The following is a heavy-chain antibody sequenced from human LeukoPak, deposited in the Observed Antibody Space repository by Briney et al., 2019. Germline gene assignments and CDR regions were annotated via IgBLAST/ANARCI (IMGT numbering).Heavy chain of an antibody. CDR1: GYTFTGFY. V-gene: IGHV1-2*02. J-gene: IGHJ5*02. CDR3: ARDPGGYDSHNWFDP. Sequence: ASVKVSCKASGYTFTGFYMHWVRQAPGQGLEWMGWINPKSGGTNYAQKFQGRVTMTRDTSISTAYMELSRLRSDDTAVYYCARDPGGYDSHNWFDPWGQGTLVTVSS. CDR2: INPKSGGT. D-gene: IGHD5-12*01.